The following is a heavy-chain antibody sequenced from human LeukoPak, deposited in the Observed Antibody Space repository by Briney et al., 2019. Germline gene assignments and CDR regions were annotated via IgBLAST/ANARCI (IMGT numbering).Heavy chain of an antibody. CDR1: GGSISSYY. CDR3: ARFVTNFDY. V-gene: IGHV4-59*01. Sequence: SETLSLTCTVSGGSISSYYWSWIRQPPGKGLEWIGYIYYSGSTNYNPSLKSRVTISVDTSKNQFSLKLSSVTAADTAVYYWARFVTNFDYWGQGTLVTVSS. J-gene: IGHJ4*02. CDR2: IYYSGST. D-gene: IGHD3-3*01.